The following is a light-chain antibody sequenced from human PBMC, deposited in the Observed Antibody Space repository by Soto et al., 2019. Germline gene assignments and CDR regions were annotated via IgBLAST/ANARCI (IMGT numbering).Light chain of an antibody. CDR3: QHFGGTTFT. CDR2: GAS. J-gene: IGKJ5*01. Sequence: EIVLRQSPGTLSLSPGERATLSCRASQSVSSSYIAWYQQRPGQTPSLLIYGASTRATGIPDRFSGSGSGTHFTLTISRLEPGDFAVYYCQHFGGTTFTFGQGTRLEIK. CDR1: QSVSSSY. V-gene: IGKV3-20*01.